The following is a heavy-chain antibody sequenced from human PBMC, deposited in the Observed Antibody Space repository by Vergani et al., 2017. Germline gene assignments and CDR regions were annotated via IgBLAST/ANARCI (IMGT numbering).Heavy chain of an antibody. CDR1: GFNFQIYW. D-gene: IGHD6-13*01. CDR3: AEDTHSWQRADR. Sequence: VLLVESGGDLVQPGGSLRLSCEASGFNFQIYWMGWVRQTAEKGLEWIGSLSTTGGATHASHNPSLKSRVSISVDTSKSQFSLRLTSVTAADSAIYYCAEDTHSWQRADRWGQGLLVSVSS. J-gene: IGHJ5*02. CDR2: LSTTGGA. V-gene: IGHV4-4*09.